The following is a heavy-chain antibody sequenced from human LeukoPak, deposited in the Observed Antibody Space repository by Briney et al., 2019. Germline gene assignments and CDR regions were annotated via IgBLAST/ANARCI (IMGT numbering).Heavy chain of an antibody. D-gene: IGHD3-22*01. Sequence: GSSVKVSCKASGGTFSSYAISWVRQAPGQGLEWMGGIIPIFGTANYAQKFQGRVTVTTDESTSTAYMELSSLRSEDTAVYYCARGRPSWDSSGYQLDYWGQGTLVTVSS. CDR2: IIPIFGTA. V-gene: IGHV1-69*05. J-gene: IGHJ4*02. CDR3: ARGRPSWDSSGYQLDY. CDR1: GGTFSSYA.